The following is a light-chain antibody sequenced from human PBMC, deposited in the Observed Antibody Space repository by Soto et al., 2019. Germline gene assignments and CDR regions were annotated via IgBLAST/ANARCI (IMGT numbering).Light chain of an antibody. CDR3: SSYTSSSSWV. Sequence: QSVLTQPASVSGSPGQSITISCTGTSSDVGGYNYVSWYQQHPGKAPKLMIYEVSNRPSGVSNRFSGSNSGNTASLTISGLQAEDEADYYCSSYTSSSSWVFGGGTQLTVL. CDR2: EVS. CDR1: SSDVGGYNY. V-gene: IGLV2-14*01. J-gene: IGLJ3*02.